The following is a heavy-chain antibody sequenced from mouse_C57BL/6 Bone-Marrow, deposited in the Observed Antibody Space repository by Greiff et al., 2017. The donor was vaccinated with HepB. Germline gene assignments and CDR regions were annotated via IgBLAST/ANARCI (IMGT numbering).Heavy chain of an antibody. V-gene: IGHV5-9-1*02. CDR3: TRVSDYYGSSYWYFDV. Sequence: EVQGVESGEGLVKPGGSLKLSCAASGFTFSSYAMSWVRQTPEKRLEWVAYISSGGDYIYYADTVKGRFTISRDNARNTLYLQMSSLKSEDTAMYYCTRVSDYYGSSYWYFDVWGTGTTVTVSS. CDR1: GFTFSSYA. J-gene: IGHJ1*03. CDR2: ISSGGDYI. D-gene: IGHD1-1*01.